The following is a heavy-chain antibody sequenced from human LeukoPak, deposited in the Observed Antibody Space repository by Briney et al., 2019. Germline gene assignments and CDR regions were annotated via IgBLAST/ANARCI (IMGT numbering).Heavy chain of an antibody. V-gene: IGHV3-21*01. J-gene: IGHJ3*02. CDR2: ISSSSSYI. CDR1: GFTFSSYS. Sequence: GGSLRLSCAASGFTFSSYSMNWVRQAPGEGLEWVSSISSSSSYIYYADSVKGRFTISRDNAKNSLYLQMNSLRAEDTAVYYCARDGQWLAHTAFDIWGQGTMVTVSS. CDR3: ARDGQWLAHTAFDI. D-gene: IGHD6-19*01.